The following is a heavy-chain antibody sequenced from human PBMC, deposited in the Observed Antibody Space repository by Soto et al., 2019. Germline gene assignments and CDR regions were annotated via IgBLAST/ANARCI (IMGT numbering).Heavy chain of an antibody. CDR3: ARRRSLAPAAHFDY. CDR2: ISANNRGT. CDR1: GYIFMNYG. V-gene: IGHV1-18*01. J-gene: IGHJ4*02. D-gene: IGHD2-2*01. Sequence: QIHLVQSGGEVKQPGASVKVSCKASGYIFMNYGIAWVRQAPGQGLEWMGWISANNRGTNDVQRFEGRFTVSTDGSTNTAHMELRSLRSADTAVYYCARRRSLAPAAHFDYSGQGTLVTGSS.